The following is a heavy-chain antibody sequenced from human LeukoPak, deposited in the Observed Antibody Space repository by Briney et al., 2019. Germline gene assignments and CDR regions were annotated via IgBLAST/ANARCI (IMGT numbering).Heavy chain of an antibody. J-gene: IGHJ4*02. V-gene: IGHV3-49*02. D-gene: IGHD3-10*01. Sequence: WIRQPPGKGLEWVGFIRSKAYGGTTQYAASVKGRFTISRDDSKSIAYLQMSSLKTEDTAVYYCTRVRSGNDFDYWGQGTLVTVSP. CDR3: TRVRSGNDFDY. CDR2: IRSKAYGGTT.